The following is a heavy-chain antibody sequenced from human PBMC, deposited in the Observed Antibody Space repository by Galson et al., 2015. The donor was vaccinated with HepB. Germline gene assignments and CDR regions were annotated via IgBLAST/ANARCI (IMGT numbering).Heavy chain of an antibody. CDR2: ISSSSSYI. CDR1: GFTFSSSS. J-gene: IGHJ6*02. V-gene: IGHV3-21*01. CDR3: ARVNCSSTSCYSYYYYGMDV. Sequence: SLRLSCAASGFTFSSSSLNWVRQAPGKGLEWVSSISSSSSYIYYADSVKGRFTISRDNAKNSLYLQMNSLRAEDTAVYYCARVNCSSTSCYSYYYYGMDVWGQGTTVTVSS. D-gene: IGHD2-2*02.